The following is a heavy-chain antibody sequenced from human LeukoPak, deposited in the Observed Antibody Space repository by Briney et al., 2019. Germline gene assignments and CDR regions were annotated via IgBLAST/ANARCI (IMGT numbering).Heavy chain of an antibody. CDR3: ARGGHDYGDYDY. D-gene: IGHD4-17*01. Sequence: GGSLRLSCAASGFTFSSYWMHWVRQAPGKGLVWVSRVNSDGSSTSYADSVKGRFTISRDNAKNTLYLQMNSLRAEDTAVYYCARGGHDYGDYDYWGQGTLVTVSS. CDR2: VNSDGSST. CDR1: GFTFSSYW. V-gene: IGHV3-74*01. J-gene: IGHJ4*02.